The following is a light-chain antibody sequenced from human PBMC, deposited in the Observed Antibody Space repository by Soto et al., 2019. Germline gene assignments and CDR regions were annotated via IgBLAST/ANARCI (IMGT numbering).Light chain of an antibody. J-gene: IGLJ1*01. CDR2: EGS. Sequence: QSALTQPASVSGSPGQSMTISCTGTSSDVGSYNLVSWYQQHPGKAPKLMIYEGSKRPSGVSNRFSGSKSGNTASLTISGLQAEDEADYYCCSYAGTRVFGTGTKLTVL. V-gene: IGLV2-23*01. CDR1: SSDVGSYNL. CDR3: CSYAGTRV.